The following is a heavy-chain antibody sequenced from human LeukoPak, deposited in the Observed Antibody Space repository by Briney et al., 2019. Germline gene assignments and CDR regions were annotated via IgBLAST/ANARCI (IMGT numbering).Heavy chain of an antibody. CDR1: GFTFSSYS. V-gene: IGHV3-21*01. Sequence: GGSLRLSCAASGFTFSSYSMNWVRQAPGKGLEWVSSISSSSSYIYYADSVKGRFAISRDNAKNSLYLQMNSLRAEDTAVYYCAREEVTAIPAYWGQGTLVTVSS. D-gene: IGHD2-21*02. CDR2: ISSSSSYI. CDR3: AREEVTAIPAY. J-gene: IGHJ4*02.